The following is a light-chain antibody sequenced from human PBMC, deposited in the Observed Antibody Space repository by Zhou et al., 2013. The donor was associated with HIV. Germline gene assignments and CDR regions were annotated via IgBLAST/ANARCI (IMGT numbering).Light chain of an antibody. CDR1: QSVSSN. V-gene: IGKV3-11*01. CDR3: QQRANSWT. Sequence: EIVMTQSPATLSVSPGERATLSCRASQSVSSNLAWYQQKPGQAPRLLIYDASNRATGIPARFSGSGSGTDFTLTISSLEPEDFAVYYCQQRANSWTFGQGTKVEFK. J-gene: IGKJ1*01. CDR2: DAS.